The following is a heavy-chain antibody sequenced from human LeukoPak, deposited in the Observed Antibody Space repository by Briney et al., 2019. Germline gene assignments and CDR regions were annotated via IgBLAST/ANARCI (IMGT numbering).Heavy chain of an antibody. J-gene: IGHJ1*01. D-gene: IGHD3-22*01. CDR3: ARGAYYYED. CDR2: ISSSSSTI. Sequence: GGSLRLSCAASGFTFSSHSMNWVRQAPGKGLEWVSYISSSSSTIYYADSVKGRFTIPRDNAKNSLCLQMNSLRAEDTAVYYCARGAYYYEDWGQGTLVTVSS. V-gene: IGHV3-48*01. CDR1: GFTFSSHS.